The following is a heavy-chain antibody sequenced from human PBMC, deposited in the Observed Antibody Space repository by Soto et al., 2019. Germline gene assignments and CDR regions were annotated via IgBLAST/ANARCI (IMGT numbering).Heavy chain of an antibody. Sequence: QLPLQESGPGMVKPSQTLSLTCAVSCGSISSGGYSWSWIPQPPGKGLEWIGYIHPSGSTYYNPSLKRRVTISVDRSKNQFSLKLSSVTAADTAVYYCARAGGLGAVAADYWGQGTLVTVSS. CDR3: ARAGGLGAVAADY. CDR1: CGSISSGGYS. V-gene: IGHV4-30-2*01. D-gene: IGHD6-19*01. J-gene: IGHJ4*02. CDR2: IHPSGST.